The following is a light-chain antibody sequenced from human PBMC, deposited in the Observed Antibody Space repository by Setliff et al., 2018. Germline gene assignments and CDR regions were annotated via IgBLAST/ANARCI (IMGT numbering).Light chain of an antibody. V-gene: IGLV2-23*02. CDR3: CSYVTGGTLA. CDR1: SSDIGSYHL. Sequence: QSVLAQPASVSGSPGQSITISFAGTSSDIGSYHLVSWYQQHPGKGPKLMIYEVNKRPSGVSNRFSGSKSGNTASLTISGLQAEDEGDYYCCSYVTGGTLAFGGGTKVTVL. J-gene: IGLJ3*02. CDR2: EVN.